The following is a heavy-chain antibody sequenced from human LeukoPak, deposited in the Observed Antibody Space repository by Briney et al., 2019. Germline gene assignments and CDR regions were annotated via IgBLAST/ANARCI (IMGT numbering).Heavy chain of an antibody. CDR3: ARRGDYYDSSGHENWFDP. J-gene: IGHJ5*02. CDR2: IIPIFGTA. Sequence: SVKVSCKASGGTFSSYAISWVRQAPGQGLEWMGGIIPIFGTANYAQKFQGRVTITADESTSTAYMELSSLRSEDTAVYYCARRGDYYDSSGHENWFDPWGQGTLVTVSS. V-gene: IGHV1-69*13. D-gene: IGHD3-22*01. CDR1: GGTFSSYA.